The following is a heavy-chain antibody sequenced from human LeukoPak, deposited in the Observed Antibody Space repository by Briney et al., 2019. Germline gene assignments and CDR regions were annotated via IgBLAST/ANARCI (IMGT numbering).Heavy chain of an antibody. CDR2: LSNTGNI. CDR3: ARRGDSPMIGDH. Sequence: PGGSLRLSCAASGFTFSSYGMNWVGQAPGKGLDWLSYLSNTGNIHYAQSVKGRFTISRDNAKSSLYLQMDGLRAEDTAVYYCARRGDSPMIGDHWGQGILVTVAS. CDR1: GFTFSSYG. D-gene: IGHD3-10*02. J-gene: IGHJ4*02. V-gene: IGHV3-48*01.